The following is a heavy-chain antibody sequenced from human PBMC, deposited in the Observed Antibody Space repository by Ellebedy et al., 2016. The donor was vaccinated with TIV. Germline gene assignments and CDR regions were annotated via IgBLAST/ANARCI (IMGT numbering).Heavy chain of an antibody. CDR2: INPNSGGT. V-gene: IGHV1-2*04. J-gene: IGHJ4*02. D-gene: IGHD1-26*01. Sequence: ASVKVSXXASGYTFTGYYMHWVRQAPGQGLEWMGWINPNSGGTNYAQKFQGWVTMTRDTSISTAYMELSRLRSDDTAVYYCARGKSGSPYYFDYWGQGTLVTVSS. CDR1: GYTFTGYY. CDR3: ARGKSGSPYYFDY.